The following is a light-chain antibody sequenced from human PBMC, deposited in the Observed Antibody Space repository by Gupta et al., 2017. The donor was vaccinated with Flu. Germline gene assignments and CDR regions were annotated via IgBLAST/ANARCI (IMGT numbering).Light chain of an antibody. V-gene: IGKV3-15*01. CDR2: DAS. J-gene: IGKJ2*01. CDR3: HQYNTWPVHS. CDR1: QTVSSN. Sequence: EIVMTQSPATLSVSPGDRATLSCRASQTVSSNLAWYQQKPGQAPRLLIYDASTRAAGIPARFSGSGSGTEFTLTVSSRQSEDFAVYYCHQYNTWPVHSFRHGTRPGIK.